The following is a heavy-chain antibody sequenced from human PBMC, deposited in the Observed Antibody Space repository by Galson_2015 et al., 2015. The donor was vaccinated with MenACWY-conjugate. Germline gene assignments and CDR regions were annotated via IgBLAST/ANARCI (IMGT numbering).Heavy chain of an antibody. CDR3: ARNCNPWYSSLPYYFDY. V-gene: IGHV4-39*01. J-gene: IGHJ4*02. Sequence: ETLSLTCTVSGGSVGSRRYSWGWIRQPPGKGLEWIGSFYYSVSTYYNPSLKSRVTISVDTSKNQFSLNLNSVTASDTAVYYCARNCNPWYSSLPYYFDYWGQGTLVTVSS. CDR1: GGSVGSRRYS. D-gene: IGHD6-19*01. CDR2: FYYSVST.